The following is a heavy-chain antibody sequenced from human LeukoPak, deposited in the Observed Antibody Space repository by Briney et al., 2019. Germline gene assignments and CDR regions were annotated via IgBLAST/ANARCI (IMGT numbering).Heavy chain of an antibody. J-gene: IGHJ3*02. D-gene: IGHD3-22*01. CDR2: INPNSGGT. V-gene: IGHV1-2*02. CDR1: GYTFTGYY. Sequence: GASVKVSCKASGYTFTGYYMHWVRQAPGQGLEWMGWINPNSGGTNYAQKFQGRVTMTRDTSTSTAYMELSSLRSEDTAVYYCARAYDSSDAFDIWGQGTMVTVSS. CDR3: ARAYDSSDAFDI.